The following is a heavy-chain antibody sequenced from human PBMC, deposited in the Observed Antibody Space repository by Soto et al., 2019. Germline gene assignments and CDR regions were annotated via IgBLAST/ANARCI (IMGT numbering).Heavy chain of an antibody. J-gene: IGHJ6*02. D-gene: IGHD5-18*01. CDR3: AKNRLGDAKYSYGLTGYYGMDV. CDR1: GFTFSSYG. Sequence: TGGSLRLSCAASGFTFSSYGMHWVRQAPGKGLEWVAVISYDGSNKYYADSVKGRFTISRDNSKNTLYLQMNSLRAEDTAVYYCAKNRLGDAKYSYGLTGYYGMDVWGQGTTVTVSS. V-gene: IGHV3-30*18. CDR2: ISYDGSNK.